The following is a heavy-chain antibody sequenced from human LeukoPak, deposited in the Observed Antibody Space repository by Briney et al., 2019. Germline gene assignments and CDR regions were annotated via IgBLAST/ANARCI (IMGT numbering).Heavy chain of an antibody. CDR3: ARDRLETIRLFGSGSYYMGYYYYYMDV. J-gene: IGHJ6*03. D-gene: IGHD3-10*01. CDR2: ISYDGSNK. Sequence: PGGSLRLSCAASGFTFSSYAMHWVRQAPGKGLEWVAVISYDGSNKYYADSVKGRFTISRDNSKNTLYLQMNSLGAEDTAVYYCARDRLETIRLFGSGSYYMGYYYYYMDVWGKGTTVTISS. V-gene: IGHV3-30*04. CDR1: GFTFSSYA.